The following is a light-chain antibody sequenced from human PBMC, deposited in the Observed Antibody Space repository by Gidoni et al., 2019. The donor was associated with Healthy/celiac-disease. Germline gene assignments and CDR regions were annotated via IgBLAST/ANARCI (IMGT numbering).Light chain of an antibody. V-gene: IGKV1-39*01. CDR2: AAS. CDR1: QSISSY. Sequence: DIQMTQSPSSLSASVGDRVTITCRASQSISSYLNWYQQKPGKAPKLLIYAASSLQSGVPSRFSGSGSGTDFTLTISSLQPEDFATYYCQQSYSTPITFXXXTKVDIK. J-gene: IGKJ3*01. CDR3: QQSYSTPIT.